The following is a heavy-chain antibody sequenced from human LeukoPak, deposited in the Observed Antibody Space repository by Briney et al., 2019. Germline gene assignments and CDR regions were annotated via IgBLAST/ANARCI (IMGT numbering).Heavy chain of an antibody. CDR3: ARGEVTIFGVVIHLPSFDY. V-gene: IGHV4-31*03. CDR1: GGSISSGGYY. CDR2: IYYSGST. D-gene: IGHD3-3*01. J-gene: IGHJ4*02. Sequence: SETLSLTCTVSGGSISSGGYYWSWIRQHPGKGLEWIGYIYYSGSTYYNPSLKSRVTISVDTSKNQFSLKLSSVTAADTAVYYCARGEVTIFGVVIHLPSFDYWGQGTLVTVSS.